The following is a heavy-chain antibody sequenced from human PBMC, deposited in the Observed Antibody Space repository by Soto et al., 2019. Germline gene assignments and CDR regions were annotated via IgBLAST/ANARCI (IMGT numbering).Heavy chain of an antibody. Sequence: GGSLRLSCAASGFTVSSNYMSWVRQAPGKGLEWVSVIYSGGSTYYADSVKGRFTIFRDNSMNTLYLQMNTLRAEDTAVYYCAKVSSSWYAGFFDLWGQGTLVTVSS. CDR1: GFTVSSNY. J-gene: IGHJ4*02. V-gene: IGHV3-53*01. CDR2: IYSGGST. D-gene: IGHD6-13*01. CDR3: AKVSSSWYAGFFDL.